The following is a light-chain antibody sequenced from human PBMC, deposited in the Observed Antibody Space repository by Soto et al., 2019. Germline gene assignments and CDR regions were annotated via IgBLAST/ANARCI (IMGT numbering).Light chain of an antibody. V-gene: IGKV1-5*03. Sequence: DIHMTQSPSTLSASVGDRVTITCRASQSISIWLAWYQQKPGKAPNLLIYKTSSLESGVTYRFSGSGSGTALTRTIRRLQSGEVETYYCQHWIDDCRTFGQGNKVELQ. J-gene: IGKJ1*01. CDR2: KTS. CDR3: QHWIDDCRT. CDR1: QSISIW.